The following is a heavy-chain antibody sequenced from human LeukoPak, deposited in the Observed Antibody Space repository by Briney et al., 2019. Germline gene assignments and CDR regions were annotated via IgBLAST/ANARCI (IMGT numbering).Heavy chain of an antibody. D-gene: IGHD3-10*01. CDR1: GGTFSSYA. CDR3: ARDYHGSGSLTTFDY. Sequence: ASVKVSCKASGGTFSSYAISWVRQAPGQGLEWMGGIITIFGTANYAQKFQGRVTITADESTSTAYMELSSLRSEDTAVYYCARDYHGSGSLTTFDYWGQGTLVTVSS. J-gene: IGHJ4*02. V-gene: IGHV1-69*13. CDR2: IITIFGTA.